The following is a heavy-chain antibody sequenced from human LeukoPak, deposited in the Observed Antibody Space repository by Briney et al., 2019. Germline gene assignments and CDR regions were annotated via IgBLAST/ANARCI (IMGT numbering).Heavy chain of an antibody. D-gene: IGHD6-19*01. J-gene: IGHJ5*02. V-gene: IGHV1-69-2*01. CDR3: ATWGYSSGWFT. CDR1: GYTFTDYY. CDR2: VDPEDGET. Sequence: ASVKVSCEVSGYTFTDYYMHWVQQAPGKGLEWMGLVDPEDGETIYAEKFQGRVTITADTSTDTAYMELSSLRSEDTAVYYCATWGYSSGWFTWGQGTLVTVSS.